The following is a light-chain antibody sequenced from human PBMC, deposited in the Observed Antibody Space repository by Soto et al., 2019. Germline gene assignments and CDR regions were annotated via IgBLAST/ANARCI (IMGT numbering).Light chain of an antibody. V-gene: IGKV3-11*01. Sequence: EIVLTQSPAILSLSPGERATLSCRASQSVSTYLAWYQQKPGQAPRLLIYLASNRAAGVPARFSGSGSGTDFTLTISDVEPEDFAVYYCHQRQSWPRTFGQGTTVDIK. CDR1: QSVSTY. J-gene: IGKJ1*01. CDR3: HQRQSWPRT. CDR2: LAS.